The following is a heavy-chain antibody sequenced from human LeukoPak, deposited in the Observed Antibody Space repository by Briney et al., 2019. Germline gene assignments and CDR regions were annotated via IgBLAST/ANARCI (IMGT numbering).Heavy chain of an antibody. CDR3: AREGTIFGVVSYYYYYYMDV. CDR2: IYPGDSNT. J-gene: IGHJ6*03. Sequence: GESLKISCKGSGYSFTTYWIGWVRQMPGKGLEWMGIIYPGDSNTKYSPSFQGQVTISADKSISTAYLQWSSLRAEDTAVYYCAREGTIFGVVSYYYYYYMDVWGKGTTVTVSS. D-gene: IGHD3-3*01. CDR1: GYSFTTYW. V-gene: IGHV5-51*01.